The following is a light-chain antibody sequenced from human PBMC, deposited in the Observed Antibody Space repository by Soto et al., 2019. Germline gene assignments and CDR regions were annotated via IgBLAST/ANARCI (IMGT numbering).Light chain of an antibody. J-gene: IGLJ2*01. CDR3: QSYDSILSVL. CDR1: XXXSGAGYD. V-gene: IGLV1-40*01. Sequence: QSVLTQPPSVSGAXGXRVTIXXXXXXXXSGAGYDVHWHQQLPGTAPKLLIYGNTNRPSGVPDRFSGSKSGTSASLAIAGLQAEDEADYYCQSYDSILSVLFGGGTKVTVL. CDR2: GNT.